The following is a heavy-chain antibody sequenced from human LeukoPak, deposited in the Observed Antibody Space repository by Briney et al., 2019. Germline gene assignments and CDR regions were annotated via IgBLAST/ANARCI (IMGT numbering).Heavy chain of an antibody. Sequence: PGGSLRLSCAASGFTFSSYAMSWVRQAPGKGLEWVAVISYDGRNKYYADSVKGRFTISRDNSKNTLYLQMDSLRAEDTAVYYCARNPYGGYSFDYWGQGTLVTVSS. V-gene: IGHV3-30*04. D-gene: IGHD4-23*01. CDR2: ISYDGRNK. J-gene: IGHJ4*02. CDR3: ARNPYGGYSFDY. CDR1: GFTFSSYA.